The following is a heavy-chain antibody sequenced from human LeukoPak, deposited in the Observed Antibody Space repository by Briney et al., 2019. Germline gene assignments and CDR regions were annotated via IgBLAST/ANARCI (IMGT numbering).Heavy chain of an antibody. CDR2: INDDSTDI. V-gene: IGHV3-21*05. D-gene: IGHD2-2*01. CDR3: ARDTFQPGLIDS. J-gene: IGHJ4*02. CDR1: GFPFSLYA. Sequence: GSLRLSCAASGFPFSLYAMNWVRQAPGKGLEWVSYINDDSTDIHYADSVKGRFSISRDSARNTLYLQLSSLRAEDTAVYYCARDTFQPGLIDSWGQGTLVTVSS.